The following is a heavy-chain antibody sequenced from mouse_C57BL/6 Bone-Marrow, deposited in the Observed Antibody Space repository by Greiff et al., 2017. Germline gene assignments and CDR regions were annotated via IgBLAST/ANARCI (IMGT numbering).Heavy chain of an antibody. CDR2: ISSGGDYI. V-gene: IGHV5-9-1*02. CDR3: TRDPTVVVSYWYFDV. CDR1: GFTFSSYA. D-gene: IGHD1-1*01. Sequence: EVMLVESGEGLVKPGGSLKLSCAASGFTFSSYAMSWVRQTPEKRLEWVAYISSGGDYIYYADTVKGRFTISRDNARNTLYLQMSSLKSEDTAMYYCTRDPTVVVSYWYFDVWGTGTTVTVSS. J-gene: IGHJ1*03.